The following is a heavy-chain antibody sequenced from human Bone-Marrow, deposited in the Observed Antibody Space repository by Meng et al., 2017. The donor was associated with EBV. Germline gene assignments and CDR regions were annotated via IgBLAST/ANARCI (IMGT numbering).Heavy chain of an antibody. Sequence: QGQLVQCGAEVKKPGASVKVSCKASGYTLTGYYMHWVRQAPGQGLEWMGRINPNSGGTNYAQKFQGRVTMTRDTSISTAYMELSRLRSDDTAVYYCTYCSSTSCYDPRFDYWGQGTLVTVSS. CDR1: GYTLTGYY. CDR3: TYCSSTSCYDPRFDY. V-gene: IGHV1-2*06. CDR2: INPNSGGT. J-gene: IGHJ4*02. D-gene: IGHD2-2*01.